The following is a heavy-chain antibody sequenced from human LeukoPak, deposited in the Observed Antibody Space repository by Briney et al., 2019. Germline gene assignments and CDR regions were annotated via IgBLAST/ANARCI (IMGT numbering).Heavy chain of an antibody. CDR2: IYYSGST. J-gene: IGHJ4*02. CDR3: ARAGGGNTAMDLDY. D-gene: IGHD5-18*01. V-gene: IGHV4-59*08. CDR1: GGSISSYY. Sequence: SETLSLTCTVSGGSISSYYWSWIRQPPGKGLEWIGYIYYSGSTNYNPSLKSRVTMSVDTSKNQFSLKLSSVTAADTAVYYCARAGGGNTAMDLDYWGQGTLVTVSS.